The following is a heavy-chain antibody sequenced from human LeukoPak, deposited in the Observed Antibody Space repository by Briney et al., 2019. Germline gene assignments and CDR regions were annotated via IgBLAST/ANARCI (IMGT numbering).Heavy chain of an antibody. J-gene: IGHJ4*02. CDR1: GFTFDDYA. CDR3: AKGLRGYSYGYGPSDY. V-gene: IGHV3-43*02. CDR2: ISGDGGST. D-gene: IGHD5-18*01. Sequence: GGSLRLSCAASGFTFDDYAMHWVRQAPGKGLEWVSLISGDGGSTYYADSVKGRFTISRDNSKNTLYLQMNSLRAEDTAMYYCAKGLRGYSYGYGPSDYWGQGTLVTVSS.